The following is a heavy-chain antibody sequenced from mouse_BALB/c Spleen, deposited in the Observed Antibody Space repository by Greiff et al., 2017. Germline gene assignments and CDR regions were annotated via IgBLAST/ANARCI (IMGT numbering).Heavy chain of an antibody. J-gene: IGHJ4*01. Sequence: EVKLVESGGGLVKPGGSLKLSCAASGFAFSSYDMSWVRQTPEKRLEWVAYISSGGGSTYYPDTVKGRFTISRDNAKNTLYLQMSSLKSEDTAMYYCARQGYDVGAMDYWGQGTSVTVSS. V-gene: IGHV5-12-1*01. CDR2: ISSGGGST. CDR3: ARQGYDVGAMDY. D-gene: IGHD2-14*01. CDR1: GFAFSSYD.